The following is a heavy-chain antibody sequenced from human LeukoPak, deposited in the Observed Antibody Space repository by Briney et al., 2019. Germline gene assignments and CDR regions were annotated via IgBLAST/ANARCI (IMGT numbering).Heavy chain of an antibody. CDR2: ISSGSSTI. V-gene: IGHV3-48*02. CDR3: ARDGRDYGGNSYYFDY. Sequence: GGSLRLSCAASGFTFSSYSMNWVRQAPGKGLEWVSYISSGSSTIYYADSVKGRFTISRDNAKNSLCLQMNSLRDEDTAVYYCARDGRDYGGNSYYFDYWGQGTLVTVSS. D-gene: IGHD4-23*01. J-gene: IGHJ4*02. CDR1: GFTFSSYS.